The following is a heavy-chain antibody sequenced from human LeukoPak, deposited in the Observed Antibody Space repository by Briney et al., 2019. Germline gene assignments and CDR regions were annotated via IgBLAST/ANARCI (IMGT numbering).Heavy chain of an antibody. CDR3: TRITMVRGVIGAFDI. D-gene: IGHD3-10*01. CDR2: FDPEDGET. J-gene: IGHJ3*02. CDR1: GYTLTELS. V-gene: IGHV1-24*01. Sequence: ASVKVSCKVSGYTLTELSMHWVRQAPGKGLEWMGGFDPEDGETIYAQKFQGRVTMTEDTSTDTAYMELSSLRSEDTAVYYCTRITMVRGVIGAFDIWGQGTMVTVSS.